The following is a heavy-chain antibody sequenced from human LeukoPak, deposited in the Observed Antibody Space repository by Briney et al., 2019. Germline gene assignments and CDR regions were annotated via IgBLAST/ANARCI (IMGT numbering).Heavy chain of an antibody. V-gene: IGHV3-21*01. Sequence: GGSLRLSCAASGFTFSTYSMNWVRQAPGKGLEWVSSLSSSTYVYYADSVKGRFTISRDNAKNSLYLQMNSLRAEDTAVYYCARGNWEPADYWGQGTLVTVSS. D-gene: IGHD1-26*01. CDR3: ARGNWEPADY. CDR2: LSSSTYV. CDR1: GFTFSTYS. J-gene: IGHJ4*02.